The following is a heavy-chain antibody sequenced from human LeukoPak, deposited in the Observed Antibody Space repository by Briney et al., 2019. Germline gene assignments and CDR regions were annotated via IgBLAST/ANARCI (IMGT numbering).Heavy chain of an antibody. CDR2: IIPIFGTA. J-gene: IGHJ5*02. CDR3: ALGSSGGNEDWFDP. V-gene: IGHV1-69*13. D-gene: IGHD1-26*01. Sequence: SVKVSCKASGGTFSSYVISWVRQAPGQGLEWMGGIIPIFGTANYAQKFQGRVTITADESTSTAYMELSSLRSEDTAVYYCALGSSGGNEDWFDPWGQGTLVTVSS. CDR1: GGTFSSYV.